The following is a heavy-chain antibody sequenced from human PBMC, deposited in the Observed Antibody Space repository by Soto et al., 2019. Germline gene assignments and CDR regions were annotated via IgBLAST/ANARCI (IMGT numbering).Heavy chain of an antibody. CDR2: ISYDGSNK. CDR1: GFTFSSYG. D-gene: IGHD3-10*01. CDR3: AKAGITMVRGVMGN. Sequence: QVQLVESGGGVVQPGRSLRLSCAASGFTFSSYGMHWVRQAPGKGLEWVAVISYDGSNKYYADSVKGRFTISRDNSKNTLYLQMNSLRAEDTAVYYCAKAGITMVRGVMGNWGQGTLVTVSS. J-gene: IGHJ4*02. V-gene: IGHV3-30*18.